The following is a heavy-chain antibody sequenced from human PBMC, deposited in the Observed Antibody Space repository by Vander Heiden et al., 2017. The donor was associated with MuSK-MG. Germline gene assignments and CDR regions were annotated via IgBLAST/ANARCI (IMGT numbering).Heavy chain of an antibody. V-gene: IGHV1-18*01. D-gene: IGHD1-26*01. CDR3: ARGGYYADYDYYYYMDV. CDR1: DDSFTRRG. Sequence: QFRLVQSGAELKNPGASVRVSCTASDDSFTRRGISWVRQAPGQGLEWIGWVNPYNGNTHYTQRFQRRVTMTADTSTRIAYLEVRSLRSDDTAIYFCARGGYYADYDYYYYMDVWGKGTTVTVSS. J-gene: IGHJ6*03. CDR2: VNPYNGNT.